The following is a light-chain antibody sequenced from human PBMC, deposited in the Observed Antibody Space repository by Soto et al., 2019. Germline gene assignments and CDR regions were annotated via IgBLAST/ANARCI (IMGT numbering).Light chain of an antibody. CDR3: QHYHSWPIT. CDR2: DAS. V-gene: IGKV3-15*01. Sequence: EIMMTQSPATLSESPGAGATVSRRASQSVSSHLAWYQHKPGQAPRLLFYDASTRATGIPARFSGSGSGTEFTLTISSLQSEDFAVYYCQHYHSWPITFGQGTRLEIK. J-gene: IGKJ5*01. CDR1: QSVSSH.